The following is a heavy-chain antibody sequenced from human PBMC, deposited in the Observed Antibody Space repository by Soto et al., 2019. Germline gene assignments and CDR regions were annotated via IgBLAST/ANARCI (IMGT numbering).Heavy chain of an antibody. V-gene: IGHV2-5*02. J-gene: IGHJ4*02. D-gene: IGHD5-12*01. CDR2: IYWDDDK. CDR3: AHVYGGYDNFDY. Sequence: QITLKESGPTLVKPTQTLTLTCTFSGFSPSTSGVVVGWIRQPPRKALEWLALIYWDDDKRYSPSLKSRLTITKDTSKNQVDLTMTNMDPVDTATYYCAHVYGGYDNFDYCGQVTLVTVSS. CDR1: GFSPSTSGVV.